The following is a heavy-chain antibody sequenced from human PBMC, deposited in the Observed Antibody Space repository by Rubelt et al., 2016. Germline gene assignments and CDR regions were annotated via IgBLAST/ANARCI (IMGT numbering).Heavy chain of an antibody. CDR3: ARDIYGDYVDY. V-gene: IGHV4-31*03. CDR2: IHYSGAT. D-gene: IGHD4-17*01. J-gene: IGHJ4*02. Sequence: QVQLQESGPGLVKPSQTLSLTCTVSGDSISSGNYYWSWIRPHPGKGLEWIGYIHYSGATYYNPSLESRVTISVDTSKNQFSLKLTSVTAAETAVYYCARDIYGDYVDYWGQGTLVTVSS. CDR1: GDSISSGNYY.